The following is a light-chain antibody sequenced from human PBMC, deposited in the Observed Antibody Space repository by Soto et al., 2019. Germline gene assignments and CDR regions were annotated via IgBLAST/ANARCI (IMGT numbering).Light chain of an antibody. J-gene: IGKJ1*01. V-gene: IGKV3-11*01. CDR1: QTISSY. Sequence: EIVLTQSPATLSLSPGERATLSFRASQTISSYLAWYQQKPGQAPRLLIYDASKRAPGIPARFSGSGSGTDFTLTINSLEPEDFAVYYCHQRSNWPWTFGQGTKVEIK. CDR2: DAS. CDR3: HQRSNWPWT.